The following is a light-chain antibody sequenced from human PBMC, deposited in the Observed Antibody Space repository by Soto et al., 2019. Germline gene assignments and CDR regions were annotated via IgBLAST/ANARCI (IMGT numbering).Light chain of an antibody. CDR2: DVS. CDR3: SSYTSSSTLG. CDR1: SSDVGGYNY. V-gene: IGLV2-14*01. J-gene: IGLJ2*01. Sequence: QSALTQPASVSGSPGQSITISCTGTSSDVGGYNYVSWYQQHPGKAPKLMIYDVSNRPLGVSNRFSGSKSGNTASLTISGLQAEDEDDYYCSSYTSSSTLGFGGGTKLTVL.